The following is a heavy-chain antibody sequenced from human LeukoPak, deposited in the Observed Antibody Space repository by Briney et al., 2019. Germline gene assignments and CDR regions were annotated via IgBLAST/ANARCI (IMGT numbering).Heavy chain of an antibody. Sequence: GGSLRLSCAASGFTFSDYYMSWIRQAPGKGLEWVSYISSSGSTIYYADSVKGRFTISRDNAKNSLYLQMNSLRAEDTAVYYCARGRDSSSWYEGWFDPWGQGTLVTVSS. CDR3: ARGRDSSSWYEGWFDP. CDR1: GFTFSDYY. D-gene: IGHD6-13*01. CDR2: ISSSGSTI. J-gene: IGHJ5*02. V-gene: IGHV3-11*01.